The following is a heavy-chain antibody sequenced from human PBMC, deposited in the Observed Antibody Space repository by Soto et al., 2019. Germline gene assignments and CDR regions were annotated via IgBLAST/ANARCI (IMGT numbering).Heavy chain of an antibody. Sequence: EVQLVESGGGLVQPGGSLRLSCVASGFTFNYYWMHWVRQAPGKGLVWVSRIQSDGSSPDYVDSVKGRFTISRDNAKNKLYLQMNNLRAEDTVVYYCARGGEPDYWGQGTLVTVSS. D-gene: IGHD2-21*01. V-gene: IGHV3-74*01. J-gene: IGHJ4*02. CDR1: GFTFNYYW. CDR3: ARGGEPDY. CDR2: IQSDGSSP.